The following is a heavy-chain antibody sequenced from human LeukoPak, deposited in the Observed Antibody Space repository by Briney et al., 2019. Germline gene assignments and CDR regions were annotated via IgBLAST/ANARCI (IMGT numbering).Heavy chain of an antibody. D-gene: IGHD3-9*01. CDR1: GGSISSSSYY. CDR3: ARLALHYDILTGSKYYFDY. CDR2: SYYSGST. Sequence: SETLSLTCTVSGGSISSSSYYWGWIPQPPGKGLVGIVSSYYSGSTYYNPSLQSRVTISVDTSKNHFSLKLSSVTAADTAVYFCARLALHYDILTGSKYYFDYWGQGTLVTVSS. V-gene: IGHV4-39*02. J-gene: IGHJ4*02.